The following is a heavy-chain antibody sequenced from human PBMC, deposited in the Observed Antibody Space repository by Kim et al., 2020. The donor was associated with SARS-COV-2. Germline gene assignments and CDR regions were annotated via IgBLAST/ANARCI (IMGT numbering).Heavy chain of an antibody. Sequence: GGSLRLSCAASGFTFTNHPMHWVRQAPGKGLQWLAIILYDGTETNYADSVKGRFTISRDNPKNTLYLQLNSLRAEDTAIYYCAREVENKYYFDNWGQGTLVTVSS. CDR1: GFTFTNHP. D-gene: IGHD1-1*01. V-gene: IGHV3-30*04. CDR2: ILYDGTET. J-gene: IGHJ4*02. CDR3: AREVENKYYFDN.